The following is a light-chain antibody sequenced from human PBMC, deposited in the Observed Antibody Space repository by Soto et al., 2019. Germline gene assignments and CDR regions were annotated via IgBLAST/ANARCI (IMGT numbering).Light chain of an antibody. CDR2: SNT. J-gene: IGLJ2*01. CDR1: SSNIGSRT. Sequence: QSVLTQTPSASGTPGQRITISCSGSSSNIGSRTVNWYQQFPETAPKVLIYSNTQRPSGVPDRFSASKSGTTASLAISGLQSEDEADYYCAAWDDSLNGHVFGGGTKLTVL. CDR3: AAWDDSLNGHV. V-gene: IGLV1-44*01.